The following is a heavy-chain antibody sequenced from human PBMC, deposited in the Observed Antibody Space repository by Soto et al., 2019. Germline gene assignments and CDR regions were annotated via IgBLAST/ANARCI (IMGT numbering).Heavy chain of an antibody. D-gene: IGHD6-13*01. CDR1: GGTFSSYA. V-gene: IGHV1-69*13. Sequence: EASVKVSCKASGGTFSSYAISWVRQAPGQGLEWMGGIIPIFGTANYAQKFQGRVTITADESTSTAYMELSSLRSEDTAVYYCARGLQQLVLGYFQHWGQGTLVTVSS. CDR2: IIPIFGTA. CDR3: ARGLQQLVLGYFQH. J-gene: IGHJ1*01.